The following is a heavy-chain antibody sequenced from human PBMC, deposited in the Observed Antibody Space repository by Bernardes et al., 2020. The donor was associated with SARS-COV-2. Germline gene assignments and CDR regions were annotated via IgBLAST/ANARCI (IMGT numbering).Heavy chain of an antibody. CDR1: GGTFSSYT. Sequence: SVKVSCKASGGTFSSYTISWVRQAPGQGLEWMGRIIPILGIANYAQKFQGRVTITADKSTSTAYMELSSLRSEDTAVYYCSRGGVRGVNSVPLDYYYYYGMDVWGQGTTVTVSS. V-gene: IGHV1-69*02. CDR3: SRGGVRGVNSVPLDYYYYYGMDV. J-gene: IGHJ6*02. D-gene: IGHD3-10*01. CDR2: IIPILGIA.